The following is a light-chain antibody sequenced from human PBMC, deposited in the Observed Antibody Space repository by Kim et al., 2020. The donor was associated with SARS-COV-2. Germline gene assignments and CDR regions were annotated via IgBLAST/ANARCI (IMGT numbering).Light chain of an antibody. Sequence: SPGESATLPCRASQSVSSNLAWYQQKPGQAPRLLIYGASTRATGIPARFSGSGSGTEFTLTISSLQSEDFAVYYCQQYNNWPPLTFGQGTKVDIK. CDR3: QQYNNWPPLT. CDR2: GAS. V-gene: IGKV3-15*01. J-gene: IGKJ1*01. CDR1: QSVSSN.